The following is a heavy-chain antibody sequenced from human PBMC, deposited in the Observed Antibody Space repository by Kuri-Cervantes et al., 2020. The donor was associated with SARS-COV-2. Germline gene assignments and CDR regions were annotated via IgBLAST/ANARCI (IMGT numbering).Heavy chain of an antibody. Sequence: ASVKVSCKASGYTFTGYYMHWVRQAPGKGLEWMGGFDPEDGETTYAQKFQGRVTMTEDTSTDTAYMELSSLRSEDTAVYYCATDFGYSSSSHADYWGQGTLVTVSS. CDR1: GYTFTGYY. D-gene: IGHD6-6*01. J-gene: IGHJ4*02. CDR3: ATDFGYSSSSHADY. V-gene: IGHV1-24*01. CDR2: FDPEDGET.